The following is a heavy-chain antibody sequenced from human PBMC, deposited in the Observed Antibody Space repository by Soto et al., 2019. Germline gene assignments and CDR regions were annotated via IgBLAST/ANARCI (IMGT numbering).Heavy chain of an antibody. J-gene: IGHJ5*02. CDR1: GYSFSTYW. CDR3: ARHLGAAAGDNWFDP. V-gene: IGHV5-51*01. Sequence: PGESLKISCKGSGYSFSTYWIGWVRQMPGKGLEWMGIIYPGDSDTRYSPSFQGQVTISADKSITTAYLQWNSLKASDTAIYYCARHLGAAAGDNWFDPWGQGPLVTVPS. CDR2: IYPGDSDT. D-gene: IGHD6-13*01.